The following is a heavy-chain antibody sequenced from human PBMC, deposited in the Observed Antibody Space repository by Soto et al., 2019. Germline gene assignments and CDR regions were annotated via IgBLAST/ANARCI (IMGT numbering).Heavy chain of an antibody. CDR2: ISASTIKT. V-gene: IGHV1-18*01. Sequence: LGTVWRKASGYRFSRSGISWVYQAHGQGRERLGWISASTIKTKYAQKFQGRVTMTTDRSTSTVDMELRGLRSDDTAVYYCGRVEAAMLGHRFDPWVQCSQVTF. CDR1: GYRFSRSG. D-gene: IGHD2-2*01. J-gene: IGHJ5*02. CDR3: GRVEAAMLGHRFDP.